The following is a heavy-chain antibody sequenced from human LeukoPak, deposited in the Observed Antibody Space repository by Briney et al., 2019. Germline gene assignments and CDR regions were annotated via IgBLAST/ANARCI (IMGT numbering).Heavy chain of an antibody. Sequence: GGSLRLSCAASGFTFSSYEMNWVRQAPGKGLEWVSYISSSGGTIYYADSVKGRFTISRDNAKNSLYLQMNSLRAEDTAVYYCARDLYWYHYYYGMDVWGKGTTVTVSS. V-gene: IGHV3-48*03. D-gene: IGHD2-15*01. CDR3: ARDLYWYHYYYGMDV. CDR1: GFTFSSYE. J-gene: IGHJ6*04. CDR2: ISSSGGTI.